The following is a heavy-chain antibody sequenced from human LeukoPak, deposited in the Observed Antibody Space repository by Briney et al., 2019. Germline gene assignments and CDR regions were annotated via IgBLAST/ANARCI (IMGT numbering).Heavy chain of an antibody. CDR1: GFTFSRYT. CDR2: ISGSGGST. CDR3: AKDQPHYYGSGSPLSYFDY. Sequence: GGSLRLSCEASGFTFSRYTMNWVRQAPGKGLEWVSAISGSGGSTYYADSVKGRFTISRDNSKNTLYLQMNSLRAEDTAVYYCAKDQPHYYGSGSPLSYFDYWGQGTLVTVSS. J-gene: IGHJ4*02. D-gene: IGHD3-10*01. V-gene: IGHV3-23*01.